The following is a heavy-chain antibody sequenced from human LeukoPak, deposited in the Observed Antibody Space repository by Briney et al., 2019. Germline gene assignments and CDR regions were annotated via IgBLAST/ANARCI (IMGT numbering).Heavy chain of an antibody. CDR3: AKGYYYDTSGYSHYYYYYMDV. CDR1: GSTLSSYG. J-gene: IGHJ6*03. D-gene: IGHD3-22*01. V-gene: IGHV3-30*02. Sequence: GGSLRLSCAASGSTLSSYGMHWVRPAPGKGLGWVGFIRCEVGNKYYADSVKGRFTISRDNSKNTLYLQMNSLRAEDTAVYYCAKGYYYDTSGYSHYYYYYMDVWGKGTTVTISS. CDR2: IRCEVGNK.